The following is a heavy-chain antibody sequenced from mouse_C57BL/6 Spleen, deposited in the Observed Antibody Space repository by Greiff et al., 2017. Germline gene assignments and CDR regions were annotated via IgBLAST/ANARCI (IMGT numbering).Heavy chain of an antibody. J-gene: IGHJ4*01. D-gene: IGHD2-3*01. CDR3: ARDLYDGYYGAMDD. V-gene: IGHV1-55*01. CDR2: IYPGSGST. CDR1: GYTFTSYW. Sequence: VQLQQPGAELVKPGASVKMSCKASGYTFTSYWITWVKQRPGQGLEWIGDIYPGSGSTNYNEKFKSKATLTVDTSSSTAYMQLSSLTSEDSAVYYCARDLYDGYYGAMDDWGQGTSVTVAS.